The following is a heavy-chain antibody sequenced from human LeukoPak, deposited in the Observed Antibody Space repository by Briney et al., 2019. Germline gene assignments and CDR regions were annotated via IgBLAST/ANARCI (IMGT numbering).Heavy chain of an antibody. CDR2: ISGSGGST. Sequence: GGSLRLSCAASGFTFSSYAMSWVRQAPGKGLEWVSAISGSGGSTYYADSVKGRFTISRDNSKNTLYLQMNSLRAEDTAVYYCAKGDYGDYVETTLFEYWGQGTLVTVSS. J-gene: IGHJ4*02. D-gene: IGHD4-17*01. CDR1: GFTFSSYA. CDR3: AKGDYGDYVETTLFEY. V-gene: IGHV3-23*01.